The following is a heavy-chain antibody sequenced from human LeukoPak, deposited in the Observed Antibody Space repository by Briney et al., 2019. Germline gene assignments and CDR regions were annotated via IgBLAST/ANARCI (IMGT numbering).Heavy chain of an antibody. CDR3: MGGRGWLPEN. D-gene: IGHD3-22*01. CDR2: IKQDGTET. Sequence: PGGSLRLSCAASGFTFSSYWMNWVRQAPGKGLEWVAIIKQDGTETFYVDSVKGRFTISRDNVKNSLYLQMNSLRIEDAAVYYCMGGRGWLPENWGQGTLDTVSS. V-gene: IGHV3-7*01. CDR1: GFTFSSYW. J-gene: IGHJ4*02.